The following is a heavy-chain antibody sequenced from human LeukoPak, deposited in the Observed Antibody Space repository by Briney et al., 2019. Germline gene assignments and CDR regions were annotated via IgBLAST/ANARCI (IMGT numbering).Heavy chain of an antibody. Sequence: PGGSLRLSCAASGCSFSSHGMHWVRQAPGEGLEWVALIWYDGSNKYYADSVKGRFTISRDNSKNTLYLQMNSLRADDTAMYYCARDELGATTGDSHFEYWGQGTLVTVSS. CDR3: ARDELGATTGDSHFEY. CDR2: IWYDGSNK. D-gene: IGHD1-26*01. V-gene: IGHV3-33*01. J-gene: IGHJ4*02. CDR1: GCSFSSHG.